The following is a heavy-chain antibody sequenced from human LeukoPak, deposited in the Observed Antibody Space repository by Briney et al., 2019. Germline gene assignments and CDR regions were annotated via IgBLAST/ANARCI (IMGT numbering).Heavy chain of an antibody. D-gene: IGHD6-13*01. CDR1: GFTFSRSA. Sequence: GGSLLLSCAASGFTFSRSAMPGVRPPPGKGLDWVSSISSSGNTYYADSVKGRFTISRDNSKNMLYLQMNSLRAEDTAVYYCVKGRISEDGLDFWGQGTLVTVSS. J-gene: IGHJ4*02. V-gene: IGHV3-23*01. CDR3: VKGRISEDGLDF. CDR2: ISSSGNT.